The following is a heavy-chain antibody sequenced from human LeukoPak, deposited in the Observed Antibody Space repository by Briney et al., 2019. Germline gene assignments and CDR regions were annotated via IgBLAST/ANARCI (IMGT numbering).Heavy chain of an antibody. CDR3: ARASDIVLMVYAAPLDY. V-gene: IGHV1-2*02. D-gene: IGHD2-8*01. CDR1: GYIFTDYY. Sequence: GASVKVSCKASGYIFTDYYMYWVRQAPGQGLEWMGWINPNSGGTNYAQKFQGRVTMTRDTSISTAYMELRSLRSDDAAVYYCARASDIVLMVYAAPLDYWGQGTLVTVSS. CDR2: INPNSGGT. J-gene: IGHJ4*02.